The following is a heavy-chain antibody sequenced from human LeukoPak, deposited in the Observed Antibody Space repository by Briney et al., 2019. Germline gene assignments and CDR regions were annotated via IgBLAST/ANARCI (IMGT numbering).Heavy chain of an antibody. CDR2: IYTSGST. J-gene: IGHJ6*03. V-gene: IGHV4-4*07. D-gene: IGHD2-15*01. CDR3: ARIGYCSGGSCPRNYYYYMDV. Sequence: SETLSLTCTVSGGSISSYYWSWIRQPAGKGLEWIGRIYTSGSTNYNPSLKSRVTMSVDTSKNQFSLKLSSVTAADTAVYYCARIGYCSGGSCPRNYYYYMDVWGKGTTVTVSS. CDR1: GGSISSYY.